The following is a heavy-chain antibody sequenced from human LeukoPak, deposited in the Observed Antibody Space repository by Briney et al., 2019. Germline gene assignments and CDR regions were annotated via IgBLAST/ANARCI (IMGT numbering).Heavy chain of an antibody. J-gene: IGHJ2*01. CDR3: AKDRTVGASYWYFDL. D-gene: IGHD1-26*01. V-gene: IGHV3-23*01. CDR2: ISSSGSGGNT. CDR1: GFTFSSYA. Sequence: GGSLRLSCAASGFTFSSYAMSWARQDPGTGLEWVSGISSSGSGGNTYYADFVKGRFTISSDSSKNTLFLQMNTLRADDTALYYCAKDRTVGASYWYFDLWGRGTLVTVSS.